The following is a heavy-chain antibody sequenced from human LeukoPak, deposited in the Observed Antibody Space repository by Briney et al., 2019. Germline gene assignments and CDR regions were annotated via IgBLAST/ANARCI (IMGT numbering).Heavy chain of an antibody. J-gene: IGHJ4*02. D-gene: IGHD3-10*01. V-gene: IGHV3-23*01. Sequence: GGSLRLSCAASGFTFSSYAMSWVRQAPGKGLEWVSAISGSGGSTYYADSVKGRFTISRDNSKNTLYLQMNSLRAEDMAVYYCATHYYGSGSYTPSGYWGQGTLVTVSS. CDR2: ISGSGGST. CDR3: ATHYYGSGSYTPSGY. CDR1: GFTFSSYA.